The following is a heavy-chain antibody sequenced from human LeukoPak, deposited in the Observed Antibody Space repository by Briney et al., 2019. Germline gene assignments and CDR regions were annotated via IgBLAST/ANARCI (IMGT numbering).Heavy chain of an antibody. J-gene: IGHJ4*02. CDR1: GFTFSDYY. CDR2: ISGNGDST. CDR3: AKGDYGGDFRYFDY. D-gene: IGHD4-23*01. V-gene: IGHV3-23*01. Sequence: GGSLRLSCAASGFTFSDYYMSWIRQAPGRGLEWVSAISGNGDSTYYADSVKGRFTISRDNSKNTLFLQMSSLRAEDTAVYYCAKGDYGGDFRYFDYWGQGTLVTVSS.